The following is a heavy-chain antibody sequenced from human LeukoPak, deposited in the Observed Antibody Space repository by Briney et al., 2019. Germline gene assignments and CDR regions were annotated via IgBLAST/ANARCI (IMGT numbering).Heavy chain of an antibody. V-gene: IGHV3-15*01. J-gene: IGHJ4*02. D-gene: IGHD3-3*01. Sequence: GGSLRLSCAASGFTFSNAWMSWVRQAPGKGLEWVGRIKSKTDGGTTDYAAPVKGRFTISRDDSKNTLYLQMNSLKTEDTAVYYCTTEAYYDFWSGYYSPSYFDYWGQGTLVTVSS. CDR2: IKSKTDGGTT. CDR3: TTEAYYDFWSGYYSPSYFDY. CDR1: GFTFSNAW.